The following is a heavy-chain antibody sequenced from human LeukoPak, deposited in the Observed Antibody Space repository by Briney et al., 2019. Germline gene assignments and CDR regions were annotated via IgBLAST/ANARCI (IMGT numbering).Heavy chain of an antibody. D-gene: IGHD2/OR15-2a*01. J-gene: IGHJ5*02. V-gene: IGHV4-59*13. CDR2: IYYSGST. CDR3: ARVGPFRFAP. CDR1: GGSINSYY. Sequence: PSETLSLTCTVSGGSINSYYWSWIPQPPGKGLEWIGYIYYSGSTNYNPSLKSRVTISIDTSKNQFSLKLSSVTAADTAVYYCARVGPFRFAPWGQGTLVTVSS.